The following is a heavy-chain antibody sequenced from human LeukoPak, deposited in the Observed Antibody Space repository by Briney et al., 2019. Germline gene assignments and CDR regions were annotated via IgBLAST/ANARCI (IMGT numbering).Heavy chain of an antibody. CDR3: ARQYRDSSGYYFFDY. CDR1: GGSFSGYR. D-gene: IGHD3-22*01. Sequence: SETLSLTCAVYGGSFSGYRWSWIRQPPGKGLEWIGEINHSGSTNYNPSLKSRVTISVDMSRNQFSLKLSSVTAADTALYFCARQYRDSSGYYFFDYWGQGTLITVSS. J-gene: IGHJ4*02. V-gene: IGHV4-34*01. CDR2: INHSGST.